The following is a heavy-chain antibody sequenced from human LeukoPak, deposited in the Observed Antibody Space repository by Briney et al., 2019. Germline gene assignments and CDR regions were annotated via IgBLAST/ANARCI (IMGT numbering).Heavy chain of an antibody. CDR2: ISYAGSDK. Sequence: GGSLRLSCAASGFTFSSHGIHWVRQAPGKGLEWVAVISYAGSDKYYADSVKGRFTISRDNSKNTLYLQMNSLRAEHTAVYYCAKSSSGGWYLLGDAFDIWGQGTLVTVSS. V-gene: IGHV3-30*18. D-gene: IGHD6-19*01. CDR3: AKSSSGGWYLLGDAFDI. CDR1: GFTFSSHG. J-gene: IGHJ3*02.